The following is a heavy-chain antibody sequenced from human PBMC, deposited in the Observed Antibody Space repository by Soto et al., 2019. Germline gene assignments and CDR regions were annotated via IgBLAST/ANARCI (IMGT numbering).Heavy chain of an antibody. Sequence: PSETLSLTCTVSGGSISIYYWSWIRHPPGKGLEWIGYIYYSGSTNYNPSLKSRVTISVDTSKNQFSLKLSSVTAADTAVYYCAREGYSSGSSYYYYGMDVWGQGTTVTVSS. J-gene: IGHJ6*02. D-gene: IGHD6-19*01. V-gene: IGHV4-59*01. CDR3: AREGYSSGSSYYYYGMDV. CDR1: GGSISIYY. CDR2: IYYSGST.